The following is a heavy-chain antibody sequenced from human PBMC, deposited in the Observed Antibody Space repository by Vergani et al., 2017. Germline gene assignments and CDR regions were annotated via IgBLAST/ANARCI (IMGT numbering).Heavy chain of an antibody. CDR1: GGSFSGYY. D-gene: IGHD3-3*01. J-gene: IGHJ4*02. V-gene: IGHV4-34*01. CDR3: ASYRRKATIFDLWANEESFDY. Sequence: QVQLQQWGAGLLKPSETLSLTCAVSGGSFSGYYWSWIRQPPGKGLEWIGEINHSGSTNYNPSLKSRVTISVDTSKNHVSLKLCSVTAADTDVYYCASYRRKATIFDLWANEESFDYWGQGTLVTVSS. CDR2: INHSGST.